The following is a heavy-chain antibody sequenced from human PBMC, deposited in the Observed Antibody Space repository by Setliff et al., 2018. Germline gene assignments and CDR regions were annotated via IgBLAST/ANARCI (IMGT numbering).Heavy chain of an antibody. J-gene: IGHJ6*02. Sequence: KVSCKASGYTFTSYDINWVRQATGQGLEWMGWMNPNSGNTGYAQKFQGRVTMTRNTSISTAYMELSSLRSEDTAVYYCARGLDYYYGMDVWGQGTTVTVSS. CDR3: ARGLDYYYGMDV. V-gene: IGHV1-8*02. CDR2: MNPNSGNT. CDR1: GYTFTSYD.